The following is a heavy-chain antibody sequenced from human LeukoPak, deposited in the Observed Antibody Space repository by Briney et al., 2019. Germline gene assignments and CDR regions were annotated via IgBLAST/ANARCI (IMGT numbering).Heavy chain of an antibody. CDR2: IYPGDSDS. CDR3: ARRVFSSSWSYFDY. CDR1: GYRFTSYW. Sequence: GESLKISCKGSGYRFTSYWIGWARQMPGKGLEWMGIIYPGDSDSRYSPSFQGQVTISVDKSISTAYLQWSSLKASDTAMYYCARRVFSSSWSYFDYWGQGTLVTVSS. J-gene: IGHJ4*02. D-gene: IGHD6-13*01. V-gene: IGHV5-51*01.